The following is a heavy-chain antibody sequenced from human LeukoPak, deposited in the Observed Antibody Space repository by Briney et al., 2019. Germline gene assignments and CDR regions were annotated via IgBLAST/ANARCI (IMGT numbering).Heavy chain of an antibody. CDR1: GFTFSSYA. D-gene: IGHD6-19*01. J-gene: IGHJ4*02. V-gene: IGHV3-9*01. Sequence: GGSLRLSCAASGFTFSSYAMSWVRQAPGKGLEWVSGISWNSVSIGYSDSVKGRFTISRDNAQNSLYLQMNSLRAEDTALYYCAKDRGVAVAGTRGHFDYWGQGTLVTVSS. CDR2: ISWNSVSI. CDR3: AKDRGVAVAGTRGHFDY.